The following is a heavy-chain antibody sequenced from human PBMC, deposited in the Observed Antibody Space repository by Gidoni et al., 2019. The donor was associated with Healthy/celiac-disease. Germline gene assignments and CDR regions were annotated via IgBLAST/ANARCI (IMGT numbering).Heavy chain of an antibody. CDR2: IGASVGTI. CDR3: AKSNGDSYPEPFDV. Sequence: EVQLVEAGGGLAHRGGFLRLSCAASGFTLSAYAMTWGRQAPGKGLGWVSRIGASVGTIFYADSVKGRFSISRDNSKNTLFLQIHSLRVEDTAVYYCAKSNGDSYPEPFDVWGPGTLVTVSS. D-gene: IGHD4-17*01. J-gene: IGHJ3*01. CDR1: GFTLSAYA. V-gene: IGHV3-23*04.